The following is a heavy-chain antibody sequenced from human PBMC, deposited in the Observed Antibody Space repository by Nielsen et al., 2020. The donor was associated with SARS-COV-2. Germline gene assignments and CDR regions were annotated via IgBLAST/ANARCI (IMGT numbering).Heavy chain of an antibody. CDR2: ISGSGGKT. CDR1: GFTFSNFA. V-gene: IGHV3-23*01. Sequence: GESLKISCAASGFTFSNFAMNWVRQAPGKGLEWVSAISGSGGKTYYADSVKGRFTISRDNSKNMMYLQMNSLRAEDTAVYYCAKVEGTWSWGQGTRVTVSS. D-gene: IGHD3-10*01. CDR3: AKVEGTWS. J-gene: IGHJ4*02.